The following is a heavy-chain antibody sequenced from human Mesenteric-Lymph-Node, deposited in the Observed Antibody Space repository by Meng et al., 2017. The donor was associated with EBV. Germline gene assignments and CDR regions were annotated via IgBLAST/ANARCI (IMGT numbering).Heavy chain of an antibody. Sequence: VPLVAARPGQVKPSVTRSITCAVAGASISTSDWSSWALQPQGKGLEWIGEIYHRGSTNYNPYLTIRVTISVDESKNEFSLSLTSVTAADTAVYFRARVNEGQWLVRGAFDYWGQGTLVTVSS. J-gene: IGHJ4*02. CDR3: ARVNEGQWLVRGAFDY. CDR1: GASISTSDW. CDR2: IYHRGST. D-gene: IGHD6-19*01. V-gene: IGHV4-4*02.